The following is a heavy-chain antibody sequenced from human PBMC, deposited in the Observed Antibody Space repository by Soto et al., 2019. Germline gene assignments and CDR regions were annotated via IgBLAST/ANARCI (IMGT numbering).Heavy chain of an antibody. CDR1: GGSFSGYY. J-gene: IGHJ6*02. CDR3: ARLSGHDSSGYYRYYYGMDV. Sequence: SETLSLTCAVYGGSFSGYYWSWIRQPPGKGLEWIGEINHSGSTNYNPSLKSRVTISVDTSKNQFSLKLSSVTAADTAVYYCARLSGHDSSGYYRYYYGMDVWGQGTTVTVSS. CDR2: INHSGST. V-gene: IGHV4-34*01. D-gene: IGHD3-22*01.